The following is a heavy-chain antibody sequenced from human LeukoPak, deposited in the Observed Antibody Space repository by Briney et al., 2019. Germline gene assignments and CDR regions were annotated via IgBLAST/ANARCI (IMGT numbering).Heavy chain of an antibody. Sequence: PSETLSLTCTVSGGSISSGGYYWSWIRQHPGKGLEWIGFIYHTGTTHYNPSLKSRITISVDTSDNQFSLRLTSVTAADTAVYYCARGDYRNYMFDPWGQGTLVTVSS. J-gene: IGHJ5*02. V-gene: IGHV4-31*03. CDR3: ARGDYRNYMFDP. CDR2: IYHTGTT. D-gene: IGHD4-11*01. CDR1: GGSISSGGYY.